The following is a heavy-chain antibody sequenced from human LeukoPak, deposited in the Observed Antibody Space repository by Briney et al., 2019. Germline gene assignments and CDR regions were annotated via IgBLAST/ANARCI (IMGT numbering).Heavy chain of an antibody. CDR1: GIDFRASG. CDR3: AREGGTVVVGRFDY. V-gene: IGHV3-30*02. Sequence: GGSLRLSCAASGIDFRASGIHWVRQAPGMGLEWLTFIQTDGSDKYYAASVAGRFTISRDNSKNTVYLHMNSLRPDDTALYYCAREGGTVVVGRFDYWGQGTLVTVSS. D-gene: IGHD2-2*01. CDR2: IQTDGSDK. J-gene: IGHJ4*02.